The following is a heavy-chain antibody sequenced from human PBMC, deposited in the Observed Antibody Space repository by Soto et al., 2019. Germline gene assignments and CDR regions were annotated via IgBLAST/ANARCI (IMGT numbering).Heavy chain of an antibody. CDR1: GYSFTSYW. J-gene: IGHJ3*02. CDR3: ARLLNCGGDRGASAFDI. V-gene: IGHV5-51*01. CDR2: IYPGDSDT. Sequence: GESLKISCKGSGYSFTSYWIGWVRQMPGKGLEWMGIIYPGDSDTRYSPSFQGQVTISADKSISTAYLQWSSLKASDTAMYYCARLLNCGGDRGASAFDIWGQGTMVTVS. D-gene: IGHD2-21*02.